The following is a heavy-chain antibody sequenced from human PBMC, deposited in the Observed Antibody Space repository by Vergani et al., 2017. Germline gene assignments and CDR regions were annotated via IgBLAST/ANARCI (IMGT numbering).Heavy chain of an antibody. Sequence: EVQLLESGGGLVQPGGSLRLSCAASGFTFSSYAMSWVRQAPGKGLEWVSAISGSGGSTYYADSVKGRFTISRDNSKNTLYLQMNSLRAEDTAVYYCARWYYYDSSGYSNAFDIWGQGTMVTVSS. CDR1: GFTFSSYA. CDR3: ARWYYYDSSGYSNAFDI. V-gene: IGHV3-23*01. CDR2: ISGSGGST. J-gene: IGHJ3*02. D-gene: IGHD3-22*01.